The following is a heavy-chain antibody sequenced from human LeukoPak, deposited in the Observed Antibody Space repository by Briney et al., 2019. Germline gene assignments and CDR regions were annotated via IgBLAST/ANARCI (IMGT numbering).Heavy chain of an antibody. J-gene: IGHJ6*02. CDR1: GFTFSSYS. D-gene: IGHD1-1*01. V-gene: IGHV3-21*01. CDR3: AKDSSPQYNFYYYYGMDV. CDR2: ISSSSSYI. Sequence: PGGSLRLSCAASGFTFSSYSMNWVRQAPGKGLEWVSSISSSSSYIYYADSVKGRFTISRDNSKNTLYLQMNSLRAEDTAVYYCAKDSSPQYNFYYYYGMDVWGQGTTVTVSS.